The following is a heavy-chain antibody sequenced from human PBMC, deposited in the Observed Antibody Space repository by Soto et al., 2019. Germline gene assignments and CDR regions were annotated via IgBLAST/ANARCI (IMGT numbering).Heavy chain of an antibody. Sequence: TSETLSLTCTVSGGSISSYYWSWIRQPPGKGLEWIGYIYYSGSTNYNPSLKSRVTISVDTSKNQFSLKLSSVTAADTAVYYCARDRGYYDSSGPIDYWGQGTLVTSPQ. V-gene: IGHV4-59*01. D-gene: IGHD3-22*01. CDR3: ARDRGYYDSSGPIDY. CDR1: GGSISSYY. CDR2: IYYSGST. J-gene: IGHJ4*02.